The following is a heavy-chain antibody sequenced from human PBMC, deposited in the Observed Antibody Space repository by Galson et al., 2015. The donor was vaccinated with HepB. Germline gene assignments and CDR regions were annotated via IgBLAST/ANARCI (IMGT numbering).Heavy chain of an antibody. D-gene: IGHD6-13*01. J-gene: IGHJ6*02. V-gene: IGHV3-48*01. CDR1: RFTFSSYS. Sequence: SLRLSCAASRFTFSSYSMNWVRQAPGKGLEWVSYISSSSTTIYYADSVKGRFTISRDNAKNSLYLQMNSLRAEDTAVYYCARVDGAAAPDYYYGMDVWGQETTVTVSS. CDR3: ARVDGAAAPDYYYGMDV. CDR2: ISSSSTTI.